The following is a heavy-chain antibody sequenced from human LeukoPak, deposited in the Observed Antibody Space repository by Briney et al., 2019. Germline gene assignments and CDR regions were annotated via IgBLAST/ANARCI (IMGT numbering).Heavy chain of an antibody. Sequence: PGASLRLSCAASGFTFTNYAMNWVRQAPGKGLEWVSTISISGGSTYYADSVKGRFTISKDNSKNTLYLQMNSLRAEDTAVYYCAKGATLNGGYDLDYWGQGTLVTVSS. V-gene: IGHV3-23*01. CDR3: AKGATLNGGYDLDY. CDR2: ISISGGST. D-gene: IGHD5-12*01. CDR1: GFTFTNYA. J-gene: IGHJ4*02.